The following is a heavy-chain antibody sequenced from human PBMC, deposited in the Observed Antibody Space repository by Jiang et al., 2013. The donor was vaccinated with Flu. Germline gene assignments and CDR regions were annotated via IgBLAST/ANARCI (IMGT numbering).Heavy chain of an antibody. V-gene: IGHV3-30*04. CDR2: ISYDGSNK. D-gene: IGHD3-3*01. CDR3: ARDERIFGVVIMGYFDY. J-gene: IGHJ4*02. CDR1: GFTFSSYA. Sequence: VQLLESGGGVVQPGRSLRLSCAASGFTFSSYAMHWVRQAPGKGLEWVAVISYDGSNKYYADSVKGRFTISRDNSKNTLYLQMNSLRAEDTAVYYCARDERIFGVVIMGYFDYWGQGTLVTVSS.